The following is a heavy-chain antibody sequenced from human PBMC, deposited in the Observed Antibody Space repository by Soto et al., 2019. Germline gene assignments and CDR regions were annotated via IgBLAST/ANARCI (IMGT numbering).Heavy chain of an antibody. J-gene: IGHJ3*02. V-gene: IGHV4-30-2*01. Sequence: QLQLQESGSGLVKPSQTLSLTCAVSAGSISSGGYSWSWIRQPPGKGLEWIGYIYHSGSTYYNPSLKSRVTISVDRSKNQFSLKLSSVTAADTAVYYCARERQSGYSYGSDAFDIWGQGTMVTVSS. CDR2: IYHSGST. CDR3: ARERQSGYSYGSDAFDI. CDR1: AGSISSGGYS. D-gene: IGHD5-18*01.